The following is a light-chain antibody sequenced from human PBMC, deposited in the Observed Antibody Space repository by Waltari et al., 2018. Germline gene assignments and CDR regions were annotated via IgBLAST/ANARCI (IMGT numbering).Light chain of an antibody. CDR3: CSYAGSSTLV. J-gene: IGLJ3*02. CDR1: SSAVGSYNL. Sequence: SALTQPASVSGSPGQSITISCTGTSSAVGSYNLVSWYQQHPGKAPKLMIYEGSKRPSGVSNRFSGSKSGNTASLTISGLQAEDEADYYCCSYAGSSTLVFGGGTKLTVL. CDR2: EGS. V-gene: IGLV2-23*01.